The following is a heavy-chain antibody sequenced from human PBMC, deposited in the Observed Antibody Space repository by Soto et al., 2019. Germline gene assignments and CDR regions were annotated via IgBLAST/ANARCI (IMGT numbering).Heavy chain of an antibody. Sequence: SVKVSCKASGGTFDNYAISWVRQAPGQGLEWMGGIIPASGTTNFVGKFQGRVTLTADDSTTTAYMELSSLRSDDTAIYYCAVAPGIETILYYGLDVWGQGTRVPVSS. J-gene: IGHJ6*02. CDR3: AVAPGIETILYYGLDV. CDR2: IIPASGTT. V-gene: IGHV1-69*13. CDR1: GGTFDNYA. D-gene: IGHD2-21*01.